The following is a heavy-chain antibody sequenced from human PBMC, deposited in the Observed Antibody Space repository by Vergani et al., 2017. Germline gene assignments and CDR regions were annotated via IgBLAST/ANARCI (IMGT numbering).Heavy chain of an antibody. J-gene: IGHJ5*02. CDR1: GGSFSGYY. D-gene: IGHD6-6*01. CDR2: INHSGST. Sequence: QVQLQQWGAGLLKPSETLSLTCAVYGGSFSGYYWSWIRQPPGKGLEWIGEINHSGSTNYNPSLKGRVTISVDTSKNQFSLKLSSVTAADTAVYYCARGLRIAARPGGVNWFDPGGQGTLVTVSS. V-gene: IGHV4-34*01. CDR3: ARGLRIAARPGGVNWFDP.